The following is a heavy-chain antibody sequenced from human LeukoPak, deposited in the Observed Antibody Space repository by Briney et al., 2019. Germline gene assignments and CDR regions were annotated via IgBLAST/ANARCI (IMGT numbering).Heavy chain of an antibody. V-gene: IGHV1-8*03. Sequence: ASVKVSCKASGYTFTSYDINWVRQATGQGLEWMGWMNPNSGNTGYAQKFQGRVTITRNTSISTAYMELSRLRSDDTAVYYCAIAIQLGMDVWGKGTTVTVSS. CDR2: MNPNSGNT. CDR1: GYTFTSYD. CDR3: AIAIQLGMDV. J-gene: IGHJ6*04. D-gene: IGHD5-18*01.